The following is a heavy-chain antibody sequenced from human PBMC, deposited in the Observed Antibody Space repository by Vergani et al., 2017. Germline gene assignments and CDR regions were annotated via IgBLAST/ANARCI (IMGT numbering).Heavy chain of an antibody. CDR1: GGTFSSYA. J-gene: IGHJ2*01. CDR3: ALEDNKKYSSGWAYWYFDL. CDR2: IIPIFGTA. Sequence: QVQLVQSGAEVKKPGSSVKVSCKASGGTFSSYAISWVRQAPGQGLEWMGRIIPIFGTANYAQKFQGRVTITADESTSTAYMELSSLRYEDTAVYYCALEDNKKYSSGWAYWYFDLWGRGTLVTVSS. D-gene: IGHD6-19*01. V-gene: IGHV1-69*18.